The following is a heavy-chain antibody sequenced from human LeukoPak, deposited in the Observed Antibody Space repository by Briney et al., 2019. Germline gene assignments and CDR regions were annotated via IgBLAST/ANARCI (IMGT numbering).Heavy chain of an antibody. CDR1: GFTFSSYA. Sequence: GRSLRLSCAASGFTFSSYAMHWVRQAPGKGLEWVAVISYDGSNKYYADSVKGRFTISRDNSKNTLYLQMNSLRAEDTAVYYCAKIRLGYCSSTSCIYYYGMDVWGQGTTVTVSS. D-gene: IGHD2-2*01. CDR2: ISYDGSNK. V-gene: IGHV3-30*04. CDR3: AKIRLGYCSSTSCIYYYGMDV. J-gene: IGHJ6*02.